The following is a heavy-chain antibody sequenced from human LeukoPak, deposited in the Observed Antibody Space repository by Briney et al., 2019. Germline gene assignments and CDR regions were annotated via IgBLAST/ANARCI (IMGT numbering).Heavy chain of an antibody. J-gene: IGHJ4*02. Sequence: PSETLSLTCTVSGGSIRSYYWSWIRQPPGKGLEWIGYIYYSGSTNYNPSLKSRVTISVDTSKNQFSLKLSSVTAADTAVYYCARAYSGTNYFDYWGQGTLVTVSS. D-gene: IGHD1-26*01. V-gene: IGHV4-59*08. CDR2: IYYSGST. CDR1: GGSIRSYY. CDR3: ARAYSGTNYFDY.